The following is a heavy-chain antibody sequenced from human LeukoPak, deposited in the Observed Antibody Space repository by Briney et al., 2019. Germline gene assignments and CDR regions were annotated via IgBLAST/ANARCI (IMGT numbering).Heavy chain of an antibody. V-gene: IGHV4-4*07. CDR1: GGSISSYY. CDR3: ARDYYDSSGYYSYYYYYMDV. CDR2: IYTSGST. J-gene: IGHJ6*03. D-gene: IGHD3-22*01. Sequence: SETLSLTCTVSGGSISSYYRSWIRQPAGKGLEWIGRIYTSGSTNYNPSLKSRVTMSVDTSKNQFSLKLSSVTAADTAVYYCARDYYDSSGYYSYYYYYMDVWGKGTTVTVSS.